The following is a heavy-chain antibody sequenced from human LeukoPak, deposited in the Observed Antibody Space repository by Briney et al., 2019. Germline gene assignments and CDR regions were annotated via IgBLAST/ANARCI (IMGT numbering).Heavy chain of an antibody. CDR1: GGSISSYY. J-gene: IGHJ4*02. CDR3: ARVAYCGGDCYYYFDY. V-gene: IGHV4-59*01. CDR2: IYYSGST. D-gene: IGHD2-21*02. Sequence: SETLSLTCTVSGGSISSYYWSWIRQPPGKGLEWIGYIYYSGSTNYNPSLKSRVTISVDTSKNQFSLKLSSVTAADTAVYYCARVAYCGGDCYYYFDYWGQGTLVTVSS.